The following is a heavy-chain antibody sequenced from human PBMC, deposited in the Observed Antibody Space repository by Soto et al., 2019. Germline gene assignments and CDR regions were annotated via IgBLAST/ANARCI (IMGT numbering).Heavy chain of an antibody. Sequence: LRLSCAASGFTFSSYGMHWVRQAPGKGLEWVAVISYGGSNKYYADSVKGRFTISRDNSKNTLYLQMNNLRAEDTAVYDCASQSSEWLLFASWGQGNLVTVSS. V-gene: IGHV3-30*03. CDR3: ASQSSEWLLFAS. CDR1: GFTFSSYG. J-gene: IGHJ4*02. CDR2: ISYGGSNK. D-gene: IGHD5-12*01.